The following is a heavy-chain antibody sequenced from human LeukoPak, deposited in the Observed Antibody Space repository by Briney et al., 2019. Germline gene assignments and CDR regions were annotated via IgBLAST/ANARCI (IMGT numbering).Heavy chain of an antibody. CDR1: GDSISSSTYY. J-gene: IGHJ2*01. CDR2: IYYSGST. Sequence: SEPLSLTRTVSGDSISSSTYYWVRIRPPPGKGLEWIGSIYYSGSTYYNPSLKSRVTISVDTSKNQFSLKLSSVTAADTAVYYCARHGRSYRYLDPWGRGTLVTVSS. CDR3: ARHGRSYRYLDP. D-gene: IGHD2-15*01. V-gene: IGHV4-39*01.